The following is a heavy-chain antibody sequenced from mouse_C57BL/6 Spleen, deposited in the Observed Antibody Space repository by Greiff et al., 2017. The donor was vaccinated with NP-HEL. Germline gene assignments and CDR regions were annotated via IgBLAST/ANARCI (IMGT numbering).Heavy chain of an antibody. CDR2: ISYDGSN. CDR3: ARENGGIAY. Sequence: EVKLVESGPGLVKPSQSLSLTCSVTGYSITSGYYWNWIRQFPGNKLEWMGYISYDGSNNYKPSLKNRISITRDTSKNQFFLKLNSVTTEDTATYYCARENGGIAYWGQGTLVTVSA. V-gene: IGHV3-6*01. CDR1: GYSITSGYY. J-gene: IGHJ3*01.